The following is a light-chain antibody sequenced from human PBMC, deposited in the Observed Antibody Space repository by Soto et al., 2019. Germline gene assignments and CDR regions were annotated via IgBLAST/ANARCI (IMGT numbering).Light chain of an antibody. Sequence: DIQMTQSPSSLSASVGDRVTITCRASQSISSYLNWYQQKPGKAPKLLIYAASSLQSGVPSRFSGSGSGTEFTLTISSLQHDDFATYYCQQYNSYWTFGQGTKV. V-gene: IGKV1-39*01. J-gene: IGKJ1*01. CDR1: QSISSY. CDR3: QQYNSYWT. CDR2: AAS.